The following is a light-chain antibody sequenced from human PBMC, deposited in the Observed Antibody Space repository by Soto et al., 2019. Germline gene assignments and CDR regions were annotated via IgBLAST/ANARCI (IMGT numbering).Light chain of an antibody. CDR2: DVS. J-gene: IGLJ1*01. V-gene: IGLV2-14*01. CDR1: SSDVGGYNY. Sequence: QRVLTQPASGSGSPRRSITISCNRNSSDVGGYNYVSWYQQHPGKAPKLMIYDVSYRPSGVSDRFSGSKSGNTASLTISGLQSEDEADYYCDSYTSGSSYVFGAGTKVTVL. CDR3: DSYTSGSSYV.